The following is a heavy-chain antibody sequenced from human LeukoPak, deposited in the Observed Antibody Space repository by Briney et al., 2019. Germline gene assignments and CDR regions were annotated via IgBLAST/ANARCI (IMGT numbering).Heavy chain of an antibody. J-gene: IGHJ4*02. Sequence: PGGSLRLSCAASGFTFSSYAMSWVRQAPGKGLEWVSSISVSGGTTYYADSVKGRFTISRDNSKNTLDLQMNSLRAEDTAVYHCAKYGSGSYYREFDYWGQGTLVTVSS. CDR3: AKYGSGSYYREFDY. CDR1: GFTFSSYA. V-gene: IGHV3-23*01. CDR2: ISVSGGTT. D-gene: IGHD3-10*01.